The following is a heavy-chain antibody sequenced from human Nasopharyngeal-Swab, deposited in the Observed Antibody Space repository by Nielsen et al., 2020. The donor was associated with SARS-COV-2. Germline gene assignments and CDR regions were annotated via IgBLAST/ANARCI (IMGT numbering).Heavy chain of an antibody. CDR1: GFTFSSYS. CDR3: ARSGYYSGSYGSDY. CDR2: ISSSSSTI. V-gene: IGHV3-48*01. Sequence: GESLKISCAASGFTFSSYSLNWVRQAPGKGLEWVSYISSSSSTIYYADSVKGRFTISRDNSKNTLYLQMNSLRAEDTAVYYCARSGYYSGSYGSDYWGQGTLVTVSS. J-gene: IGHJ4*02. D-gene: IGHD1-26*01.